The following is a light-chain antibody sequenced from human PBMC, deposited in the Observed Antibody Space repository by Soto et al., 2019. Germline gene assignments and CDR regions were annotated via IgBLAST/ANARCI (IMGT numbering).Light chain of an antibody. CDR1: SSNIGSNA. CDR3: CSYAGSSTYV. CDR2: SNR. Sequence: QSLLTQPPSASGTPGQTVTMSCSGTSSNIGSNAVNWFQHLPGTAPKLLIYSNRQRPSGVPDRFSASRSGTSASLAISGLQSDDEADYYCCSYAGSSTYVFATGTKLTVL. V-gene: IGLV1-44*01. J-gene: IGLJ1*01.